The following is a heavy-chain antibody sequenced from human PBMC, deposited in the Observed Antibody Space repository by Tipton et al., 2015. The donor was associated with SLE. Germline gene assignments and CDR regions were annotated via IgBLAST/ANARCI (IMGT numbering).Heavy chain of an antibody. CDR1: GFTFSSYE. CDR3: ARNRQQLVPSYWYFDF. Sequence: SLRLSCAASGFTFSSYEMNWVRQAPGKGLEWVSYISSSGSTIYYADSVKGRFTISRDNAKNSLYLQMNSLRAEDTAVYYCARNRQQLVPSYWYFDFWGRGTLVTVSS. CDR2: ISSSGSTI. V-gene: IGHV3-48*03. J-gene: IGHJ2*01. D-gene: IGHD6-13*01.